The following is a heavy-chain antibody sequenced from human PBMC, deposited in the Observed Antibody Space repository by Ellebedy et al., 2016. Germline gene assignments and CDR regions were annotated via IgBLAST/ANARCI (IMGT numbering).Heavy chain of an antibody. J-gene: IGHJ3*01. V-gene: IGHV4-59*02. Sequence: GSLRLSCNVSGGSVSSDYWNWIRRPPGKGLEWIGYVFHTGTTNYNPSIKSRVTMSVDTSKSQFSLRLTSVTAADTAVYYCAKWNGGWYAFEVWGQGTMVTVSS. CDR3: AKWNGGWYAFEV. CDR1: GGSVSSDY. D-gene: IGHD6-19*01. CDR2: VFHTGTT.